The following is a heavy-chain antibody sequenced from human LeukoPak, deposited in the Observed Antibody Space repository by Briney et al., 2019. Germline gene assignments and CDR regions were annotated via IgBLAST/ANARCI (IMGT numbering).Heavy chain of an antibody. CDR1: GFPFSYFG. CDR2: IYQRATV. Sequence: GSLRLSCAASGFPFSYFGMHWVRQAPGKGLEWIGSIYQRATVHYNPSLKSRVTISLDTSKNHFSLNLRSMQASDTAVYYCARAFCVGECFVLHIFFDSWGQGTLVTVSS. V-gene: IGHV4-38-2*01. CDR3: ARAFCVGECFVLHIFFDS. D-gene: IGHD2-21*01. J-gene: IGHJ4*02.